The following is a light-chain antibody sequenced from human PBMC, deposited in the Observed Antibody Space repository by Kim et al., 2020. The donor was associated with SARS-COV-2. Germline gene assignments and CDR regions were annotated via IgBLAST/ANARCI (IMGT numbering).Light chain of an antibody. CDR1: QSVSSN. CDR2: GAS. J-gene: IGKJ1*01. Sequence: VSPGERATLSCRASQSVSSNLAWYQQKPGQAPRLLIYGASTRATGIPARFSGSGSGTKFTLTISSLQSEDFAVYYCQQYNNWPQTFGQGTKVDIK. CDR3: QQYNNWPQT. V-gene: IGKV3-15*01.